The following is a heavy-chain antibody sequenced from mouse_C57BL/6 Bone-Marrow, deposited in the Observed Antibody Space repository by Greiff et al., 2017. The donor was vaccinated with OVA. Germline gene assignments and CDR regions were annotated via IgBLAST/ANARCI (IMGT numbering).Heavy chain of an antibody. D-gene: IGHD1-1*01. Sequence: EVNVVESGGGLVQPGGSLKLSCAASGFTFSDYYMYWVRQTPEKRLEWVAYISNGGGSTYYPDTVKGRFTISRDNAKNTLYLQMSRLKSEDTAMYYCARGSHYYGSRFAYWGQGTLVTVSA. CDR3: ARGSHYYGSRFAY. J-gene: IGHJ3*01. CDR1: GFTFSDYY. CDR2: ISNGGGST. V-gene: IGHV5-12*01.